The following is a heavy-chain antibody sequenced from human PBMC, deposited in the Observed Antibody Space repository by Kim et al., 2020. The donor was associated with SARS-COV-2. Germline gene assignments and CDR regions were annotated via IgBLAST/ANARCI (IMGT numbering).Heavy chain of an antibody. CDR1: GYTFTSYG. Sequence: ASVKVSCKASGYTFTSYGISWVRQAPGQGLEWMGWISAYNGNTNYAQKLQGRVTMTTDTSTSTAYMELRSLRSDDTAVYYCARDVDIVATIPVGYYGMDVWGQGTTVTVSS. D-gene: IGHD5-12*01. J-gene: IGHJ6*02. CDR3: ARDVDIVATIPVGYYGMDV. V-gene: IGHV1-18*01. CDR2: ISAYNGNT.